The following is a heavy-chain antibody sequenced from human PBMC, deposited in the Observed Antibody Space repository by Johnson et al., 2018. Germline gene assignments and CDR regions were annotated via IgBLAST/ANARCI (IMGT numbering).Heavy chain of an antibody. CDR1: GFTFGDYA. V-gene: IGHV3-49*03. D-gene: IGHD1-26*01. CDR2: IRSKAYGGTT. CDR3: TWERDMAIGWNDYYCSSLDV. Sequence: EVQLVESGGGLVQPGRSLRLSCTASGFTFGDYAMSWFRQAPGKGLEWVGFIRSKAYGGTTEYAASVKGRITISRADSKSIAYRQMKRQKNDDTAVYYCTWERDMAIGWNDYYCSSLDVWGKGTTVTVSS. J-gene: IGHJ6*04.